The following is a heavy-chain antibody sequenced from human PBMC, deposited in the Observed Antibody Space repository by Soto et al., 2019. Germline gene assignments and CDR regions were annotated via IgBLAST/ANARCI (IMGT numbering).Heavy chain of an antibody. CDR1: GFSLSTSGVG. J-gene: IGHJ5*02. D-gene: IGHD1-1*01. CDR2: IYWDDDK. Sequence: QITLKESGPTLVKPTQTLTLTCTFSGFSLSTSGVGVGWIRQPPGKALEWLAVIYWDDDKRYSPSLKSRLTITQDTSKSQVVLIMTHMDPVDTAIYYCAHRRTAWNWFDPWGQGTLVTVSS. V-gene: IGHV2-5*02. CDR3: AHRRTAWNWFDP.